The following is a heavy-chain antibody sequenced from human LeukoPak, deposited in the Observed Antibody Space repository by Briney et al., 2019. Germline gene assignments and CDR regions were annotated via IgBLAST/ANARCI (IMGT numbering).Heavy chain of an antibody. Sequence: GGSLRLSCAASGFTFSSYAMSWVRQAPGKGLEWVSAISGSGGSTYYADSVKGRVTISRDNSNNTLYLQMTSLRAEDTAVYYCAKWGQYCSGGSCYSFSFDIWGQGTMVTVSS. J-gene: IGHJ3*02. CDR3: AKWGQYCSGGSCYSFSFDI. D-gene: IGHD2-15*01. V-gene: IGHV3-23*01. CDR1: GFTFSSYA. CDR2: ISGSGGST.